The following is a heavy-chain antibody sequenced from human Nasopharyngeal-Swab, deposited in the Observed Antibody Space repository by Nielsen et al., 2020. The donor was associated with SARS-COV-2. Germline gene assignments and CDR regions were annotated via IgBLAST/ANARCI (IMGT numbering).Heavy chain of an antibody. V-gene: IGHV3-11*04. J-gene: IGHJ4*02. CDR3: ARDSYTNGLVKTF. D-gene: IGHD4-11*01. CDR2: ISTSGTTI. CDR1: GFIFSDYY. Sequence: SLKISCAASGFIFSDYYMSWVRQAPGTGLEWVSYISTSGTTIYYADSVKGRFTISRDNAKNSLYLQMNSLRAEDTAVYYCARDSYTNGLVKTFWGQGTLVTVSS.